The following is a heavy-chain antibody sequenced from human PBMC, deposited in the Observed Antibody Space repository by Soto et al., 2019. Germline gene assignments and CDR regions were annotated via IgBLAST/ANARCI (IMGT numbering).Heavy chain of an antibody. V-gene: IGHV4-4*07. J-gene: IGHJ5*02. Sequence: SQPLSLTCIVSGGSISEKYWNWVRQSPGKGLEWIGLIFANGHTDYNPSLKSRVTMSVDASKNQFSLRLTSMTAADTAVYYCVASLAASGLNWLDPWGRGTLVTVSS. CDR3: VASLAASGLNWLDP. CDR1: GGSISEKY. D-gene: IGHD6-13*01. CDR2: IFANGHT.